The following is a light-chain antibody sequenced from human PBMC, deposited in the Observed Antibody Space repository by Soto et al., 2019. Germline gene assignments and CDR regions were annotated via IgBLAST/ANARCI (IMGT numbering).Light chain of an antibody. CDR1: SGDIGSYNR. J-gene: IGLJ1*01. Sequence: VLTQPASVSGSPGQSITISCTGTSGDIGSYNRVSWYQQHPGKAPKLIIYEVTDRPSGVSNRFSGSKSGNTASLTISGLQAEDEAEYYCSSYTNINTRACVFGTGTKGTVL. CDR3: SSYTNINTRACV. CDR2: EVT. V-gene: IGLV2-14*01.